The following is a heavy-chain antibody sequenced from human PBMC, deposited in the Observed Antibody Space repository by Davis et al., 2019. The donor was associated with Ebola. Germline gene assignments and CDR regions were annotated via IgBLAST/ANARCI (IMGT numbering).Heavy chain of an antibody. CDR1: GGSISSYY. J-gene: IGHJ4*02. Sequence: MPSETLSLTCTVSGGSISSYYWSWIRQPAGKGLEWIGRIYTSGSTNYNPSLKSRVTMSVDTSKNQFSLKLSSVTAADTAVYYCARDSVRYDTSGYVPIWGQGTLVTVSS. V-gene: IGHV4-4*07. CDR3: ARDSVRYDTSGYVPI. CDR2: IYTSGST. D-gene: IGHD3-22*01.